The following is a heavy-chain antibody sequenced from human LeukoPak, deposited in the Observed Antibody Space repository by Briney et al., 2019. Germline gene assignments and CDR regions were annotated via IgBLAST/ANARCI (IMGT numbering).Heavy chain of an antibody. CDR1: GYTFTGYY. CDR2: INPNSGGT. CDR3: ARGGVSELSTSFDY. V-gene: IGHV1-2*02. Sequence: ASVTVSCKASGYTFTGYYIHWVRQAPGQGREWMGWINPNSGGTNYAQKFQGRVTMTRDTSISTAYMELSRLRSDDTAVYYCARGGVSELSTSFDYWGQGTLVTVSS. D-gene: IGHD1-14*01. J-gene: IGHJ4*02.